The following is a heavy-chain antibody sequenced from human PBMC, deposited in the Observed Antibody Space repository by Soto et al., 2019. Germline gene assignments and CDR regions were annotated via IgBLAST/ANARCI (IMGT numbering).Heavy chain of an antibody. CDR1: GFTFSRHW. D-gene: IGHD3-22*01. J-gene: IGHJ3*01. Sequence: EVQLVESGGGLVQPGGSLRLSCAASGFTFSRHWLHWVRQAPGEGLVWVSRINPDASDTKYADSVKGRFTISRDNAKSTLYLDMKSLRDEDTGVYYCARPKTMIYSAFDVWGQGTRVTVSS. CDR3: ARPKTMIYSAFDV. CDR2: INPDASDT. V-gene: IGHV3-74*03.